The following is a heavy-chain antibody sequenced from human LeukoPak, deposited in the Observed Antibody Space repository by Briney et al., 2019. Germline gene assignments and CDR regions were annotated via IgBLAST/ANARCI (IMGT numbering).Heavy chain of an antibody. J-gene: IGHJ4*02. V-gene: IGHV4-59*08. Sequence: SETLSLTCTVSGGSISSYYWSWIRQPPGKGLEWIGYIYYSGSTNYNPSLKSRVTISVDTSKNQFSLKLSSVTAADTAVYFCARHTSTYLDQWGQGALVTVSS. CDR2: IYYSGST. CDR3: ARHTSTYLDQ. CDR1: GGSISSYY. D-gene: IGHD2-2*01.